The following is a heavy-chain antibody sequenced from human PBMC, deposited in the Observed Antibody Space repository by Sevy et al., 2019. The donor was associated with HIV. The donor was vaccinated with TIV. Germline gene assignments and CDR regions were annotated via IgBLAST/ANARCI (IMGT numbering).Heavy chain of an antibody. V-gene: IGHV3-30*18. CDR1: GFTFSSYG. CDR3: AKARYGDYKEGDY. CDR2: ISYDGSNK. J-gene: IGHJ4*02. D-gene: IGHD4-17*01. Sequence: GGSLRLSCAASGFTFSSYGMHWVRQAPGKGLEWVAVISYDGSNKYYADSVKGRFTISRDNSKNTLYLQMNSLRAEDTAVYYCAKARYGDYKEGDYWGQGTLVTVSS.